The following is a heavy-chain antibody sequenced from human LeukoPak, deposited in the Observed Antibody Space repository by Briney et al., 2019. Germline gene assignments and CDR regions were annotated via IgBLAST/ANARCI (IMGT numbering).Heavy chain of an antibody. CDR1: GFTFNIYA. CDR3: AKPLYSSSTGD. V-gene: IGHV3-23*01. Sequence: GGSLRLSCAASGFTFNIYAMTWVRQAPGKGLECVSAISHNGGSTYYADSVKGRFTISRGNSKNTLYLQMNSLRAEDTAVYYCAKPLYSSSTGDWGQGTLVTVSS. D-gene: IGHD6-13*01. J-gene: IGHJ1*01. CDR2: ISHNGGST.